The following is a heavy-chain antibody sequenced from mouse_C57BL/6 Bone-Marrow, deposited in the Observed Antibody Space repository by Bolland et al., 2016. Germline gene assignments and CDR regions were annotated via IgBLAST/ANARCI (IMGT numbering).Heavy chain of an antibody. V-gene: IGHV1-55*01. D-gene: IGHD2-1*01. CDR3: ARIYGNWYFDV. CDR2: GST. Sequence: GSTNYNEKFKSKATLTVDTSSSTAYMQLSSLTSEDSAVYYCARIYGNWYFDVWGQGT. J-gene: IGHJ1*01.